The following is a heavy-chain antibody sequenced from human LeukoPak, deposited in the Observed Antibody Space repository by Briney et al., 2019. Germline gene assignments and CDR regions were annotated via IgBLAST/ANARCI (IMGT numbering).Heavy chain of an antibody. D-gene: IGHD1-26*01. V-gene: IGHV4-59*08. CDR1: GGSINSDY. J-gene: IGHJ6*02. CDR2: IYYSGSST. Sequence: SETLSLTCTVSGGSINSDYWSWVRQPPGKGLEWIGYIYYSGSSTNYNPSLKSRVTISIDRSKNQFSLKLSSVTAADTAVYYCARQGHRLTLVDYYGMDVWGQGTTVTVSS. CDR3: ARQGHRLTLVDYYGMDV.